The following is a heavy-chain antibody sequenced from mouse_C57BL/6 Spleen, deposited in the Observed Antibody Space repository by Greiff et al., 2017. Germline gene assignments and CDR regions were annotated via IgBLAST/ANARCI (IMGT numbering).Heavy chain of an antibody. CDR3: AREAYGNIFAY. CDR2: IYPGSGNT. J-gene: IGHJ3*01. V-gene: IGHV1-66*01. D-gene: IGHD2-10*02. CDR1: GYSFTSYY. Sequence: VQRVESGPELVKPGASVKISCKASGYSFTSYYIHWVKQRPGQGLEWIGWIYPGSGNTKYNEKFKGKATLTADTSSSTAYMQLSSLTSEDSAVYYCAREAYGNIFAYWGQGTLVTVSA.